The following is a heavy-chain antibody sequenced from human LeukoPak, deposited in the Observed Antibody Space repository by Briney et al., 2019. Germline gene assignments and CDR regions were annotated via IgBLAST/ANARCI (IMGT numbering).Heavy chain of an antibody. CDR3: VRAINSESQY. CDR1: GFTFRNYW. V-gene: IGHV3-74*01. CDR2: IDTDGSVT. D-gene: IGHD5-24*01. J-gene: IGHJ4*02. Sequence: PGGSLRLSCAASGFTFRNYWMHWVRQDPGRGLVWVSCIDTDGSVTNYADSVKGRFTISRDNAKNTLYLQMNSLRAEDTAVYYCVRAINSESQYWGQGTLVTVSS.